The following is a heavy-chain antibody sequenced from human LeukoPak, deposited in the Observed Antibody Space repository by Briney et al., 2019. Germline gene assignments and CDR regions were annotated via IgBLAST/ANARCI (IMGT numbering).Heavy chain of an antibody. CDR3: AKGFGSYYSSGVFMAY. D-gene: IGHD1-26*01. Sequence: GGSLRLSCAASGFTFSSYSMNWVRQAPGKGLEWVSSISSSGSYIYYADSVKGRFTISRDNAKNSLYLQMNSLRADDTAVYYCAKGFGSYYSSGVFMAYWGQGTLVTVSS. V-gene: IGHV3-21*01. CDR2: ISSSGSYI. CDR1: GFTFSSYS. J-gene: IGHJ4*02.